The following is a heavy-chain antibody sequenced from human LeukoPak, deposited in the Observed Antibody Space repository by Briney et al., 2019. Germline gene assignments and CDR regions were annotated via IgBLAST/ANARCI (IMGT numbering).Heavy chain of an antibody. CDR3: AATGYSSSWYPGFDY. V-gene: IGHV3-66*01. J-gene: IGHJ4*02. D-gene: IGHD6-13*01. CDR1: GFTVSSNY. Sequence: GRSLRLSCAASGFTVSSNYMSWVRQAPGKGLEWVSVIYSGGSTYYADSVKGRFTISRDNSKNTLYLQMNSLRAEDTAVYYCAATGYSSSWYPGFDYWGQGTLVTVSS. CDR2: IYSGGST.